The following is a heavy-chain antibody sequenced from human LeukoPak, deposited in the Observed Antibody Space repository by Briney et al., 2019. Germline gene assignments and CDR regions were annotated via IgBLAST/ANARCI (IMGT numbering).Heavy chain of an antibody. CDR1: GYTFTSYY. D-gene: IGHD3-22*01. Sequence: ASVKVSCKASGYTFTSYYMHWVRQAPGQGLEWMGIINPSGGSTSYAQKFQGRVTMTRVMSTSTVYMELSSLRSEDTAVYYCARDSYYYDSSGYYSYWGQGTLVTVSS. V-gene: IGHV1-46*01. CDR3: ARDSYYYDSSGYYSY. CDR2: INPSGGST. J-gene: IGHJ4*02.